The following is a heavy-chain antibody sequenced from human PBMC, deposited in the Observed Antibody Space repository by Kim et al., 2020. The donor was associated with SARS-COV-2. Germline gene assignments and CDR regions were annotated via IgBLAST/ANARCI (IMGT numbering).Heavy chain of an antibody. CDR2: INPSGGST. J-gene: IGHJ5*02. V-gene: IGHV1-46*01. Sequence: ASVKVSCKASGYTFTSYYMHWVRQAPGQGLEWMGIINPSGGSTSYAQKFQGRVTMTRDTSTSTVYMELSSLRSEDTAVYYCARVVGGGITMVRGVESHNWFDPWGQGTLVTVSS. D-gene: IGHD3-10*01. CDR1: GYTFTSYY. CDR3: ARVVGGGITMVRGVESHNWFDP.